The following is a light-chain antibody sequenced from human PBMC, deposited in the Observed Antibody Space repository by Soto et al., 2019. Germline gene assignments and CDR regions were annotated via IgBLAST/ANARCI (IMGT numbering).Light chain of an antibody. V-gene: IGLV2-8*01. Sequence: QSALTQPRSVSGSPGQSVTISCTATGSDVGDSSHVSWYQLHPGKAPKLMIYEVIKRPSGVPDRFSGSKSGNTASLTVSGLQAEDEADYYCSSYAGSNNVVFGGGTKLTVL. CDR1: GSDVGDSSH. CDR2: EVI. J-gene: IGLJ2*01. CDR3: SSYAGSNNVV.